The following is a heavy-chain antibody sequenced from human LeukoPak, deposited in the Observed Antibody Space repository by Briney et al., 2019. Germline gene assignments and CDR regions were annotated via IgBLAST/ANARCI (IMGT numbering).Heavy chain of an antibody. CDR1: GYTFTGYY. Sequence: ASVKVSCKASGYTFTGYYMHWVRQAPGQGLEWMGWINPNSGGTNYAQKFQGRVTMTRDTSISTAYMELSRLRSDDTAVYYCARAAAQLRGYGGYDLNYWGQGTLVTVSS. J-gene: IGHJ4*02. D-gene: IGHD5-12*01. V-gene: IGHV1-2*02. CDR2: INPNSGGT. CDR3: ARAAAQLRGYGGYDLNY.